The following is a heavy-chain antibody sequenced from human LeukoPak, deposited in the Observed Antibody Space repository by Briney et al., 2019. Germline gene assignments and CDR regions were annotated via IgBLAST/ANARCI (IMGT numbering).Heavy chain of an antibody. V-gene: IGHV3-33*01. D-gene: IGHD4-17*01. CDR1: GFTFSNYG. CDR2: IWYDGSNK. CDR3: ARGATVTTFVSSQRDYYYYHGMDV. Sequence: GGSLRLSCAASGFTFSNYGMHWVRQAPGKGLEWVAVIWYDGSNKCYADSVKGRFTISRDNSKNTLYLQMNSLRAEDTAVYYCARGATVTTFVSSQRDYYYYHGMDVWGQGITVTVSS. J-gene: IGHJ6*02.